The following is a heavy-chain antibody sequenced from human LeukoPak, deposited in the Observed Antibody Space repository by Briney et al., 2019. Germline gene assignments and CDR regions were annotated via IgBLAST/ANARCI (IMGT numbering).Heavy chain of an antibody. CDR2: ISGSGGTT. CDR3: AKVTTVSFGRYYLDY. J-gene: IGHJ4*02. D-gene: IGHD4-11*01. CDR1: GFTFSSYA. V-gene: IGHV3-23*01. Sequence: GGSLRLSCAASGFTFSSYAMSWVRQAPGKGLEWVSAISGSGGTTYYADSVKGRFTISRDNSKNTLYLQMNSLRAEDTAVYYFAKVTTVSFGRYYLDYWGQGTLVTVYS.